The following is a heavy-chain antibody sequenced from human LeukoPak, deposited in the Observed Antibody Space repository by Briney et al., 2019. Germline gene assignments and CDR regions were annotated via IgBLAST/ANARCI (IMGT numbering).Heavy chain of an antibody. D-gene: IGHD3-10*01. J-gene: IGHJ5*02. CDR2: IRYDGNNK. CDR1: GFTFSNYG. V-gene: IGHV3-30*02. CDR3: AKDPGRDYYYGSGSYYLGLNWFDP. Sequence: GGSLRLSCGASGFTFSNYGMLWVRQAPGKGLEWVAFIRYDGNNKLYADSMKGRFTISRDNSKNTLYLQMNSLRAEDTAVYYCAKDPGRDYYYGSGSYYLGLNWFDPWGQGTLVTVSS.